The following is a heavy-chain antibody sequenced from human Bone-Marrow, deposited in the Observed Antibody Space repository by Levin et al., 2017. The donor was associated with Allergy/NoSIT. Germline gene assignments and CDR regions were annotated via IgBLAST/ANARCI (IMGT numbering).Heavy chain of an antibody. V-gene: IGHV3-23*01. D-gene: IGHD4-17*01. J-gene: IGHJ4*02. CDR1: GFTFSSYA. Sequence: GESLKISCAASGFTFSSYAMSWVRQAPGKGLEWVSAISGSGGSTYYADSVKGRFTISRDNSKNTLYLQMNSLRAEDTAVYYCAKDNDDGDYDSWGQGTLVTVSS. CDR2: ISGSGGST. CDR3: AKDNDDGDYDS.